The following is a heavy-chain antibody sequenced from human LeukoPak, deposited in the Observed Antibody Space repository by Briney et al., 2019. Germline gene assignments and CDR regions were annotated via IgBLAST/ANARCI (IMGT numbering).Heavy chain of an antibody. Sequence: PGGSLRLSCAASGFTFSSYSMNWVRQAPGKGLEWVSSISSSSSYIYYADSVKGRFTISRDNAKNSLYLQMNSLRAEDMALYYCAKGYSAVTFFDAFDIWGQGTMVTVSS. J-gene: IGHJ3*02. D-gene: IGHD4-17*01. CDR1: GFTFSSYS. V-gene: IGHV3-21*04. CDR2: ISSSSSYI. CDR3: AKGYSAVTFFDAFDI.